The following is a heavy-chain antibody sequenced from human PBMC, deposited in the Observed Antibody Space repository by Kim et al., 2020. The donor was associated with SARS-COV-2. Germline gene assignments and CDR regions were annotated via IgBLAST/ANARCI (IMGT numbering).Heavy chain of an antibody. CDR1: GGSISSYY. Sequence: SETLSLTCTVSGGSISSYYWSWIRQPPGKGLEWIGYIYYSGSTNYNPSLKSRVTISVDTSKNQFSLKLSSVTAADTAVYYCARATLSKVYFDYWGQGTLVTVSS. D-gene: IGHD6-13*01. J-gene: IGHJ4*02. V-gene: IGHV4-59*01. CDR3: ARATLSKVYFDY. CDR2: IYYSGST.